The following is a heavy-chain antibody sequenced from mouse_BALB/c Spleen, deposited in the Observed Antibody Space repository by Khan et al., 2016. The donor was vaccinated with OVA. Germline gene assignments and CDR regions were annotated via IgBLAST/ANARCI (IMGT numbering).Heavy chain of an antibody. CDR2: ISNGGSYT. J-gene: IGHJ3*01. D-gene: IGHD1-2*01. CDR1: GFTFSSYG. CDR3: ARHRFTTPTAWVAY. Sequence: EVELVESGGDLVKPGGSLNLSCEASGFTFSSYGMSWLRQTPDKRLEWVATISNGGSYTYYPDSVNGRLTISRDNAKNTLYLQMSSLKSEDTAMYYCARHRFTTPTAWVAYWGQGTLVTVSA. V-gene: IGHV5-6*01.